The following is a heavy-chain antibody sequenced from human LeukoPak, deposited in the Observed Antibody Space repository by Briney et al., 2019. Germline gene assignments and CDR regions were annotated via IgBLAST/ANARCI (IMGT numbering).Heavy chain of an antibody. Sequence: GGSLRLSCAASGFTVSSNYMSWVRQAPGKGLEWVSVIYSGGSTYYAGSVKGRFTISRDNSKNTLYLQMNSLRAEDTAVYYCARESRGIFGVVFDYWGQGTLVTVSS. CDR3: ARESRGIFGVVFDY. CDR2: IYSGGST. J-gene: IGHJ4*02. CDR1: GFTVSSNY. D-gene: IGHD3-3*01. V-gene: IGHV3-53*01.